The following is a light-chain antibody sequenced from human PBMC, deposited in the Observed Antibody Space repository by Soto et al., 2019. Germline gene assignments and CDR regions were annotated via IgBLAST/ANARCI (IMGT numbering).Light chain of an antibody. J-gene: IGLJ3*02. CDR1: NSDVLYNF. Sequence: QSVLTQPASMSGSPGQSITISCTATNSDVLYNFVSWYQQHPGNAPKLMIYEGTKRPSGVSSRLSGSKSGNTASLTISGLQAEDEADYYCCSYAGGVVFGGGTKLTVL. CDR3: CSYAGGVV. V-gene: IGLV2-23*01. CDR2: EGT.